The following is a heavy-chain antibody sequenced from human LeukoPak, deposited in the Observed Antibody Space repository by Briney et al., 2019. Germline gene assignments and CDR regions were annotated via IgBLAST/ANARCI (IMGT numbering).Heavy chain of an antibody. V-gene: IGHV1-69*04. CDR2: IIPILGIA. CDR1: GGTFSSYA. D-gene: IGHD3-10*01. CDR3: ARDPGNYGSGSYRTKNWFDP. J-gene: IGHJ5*02. Sequence: SVKVSCKASGGTFSSYAISWVRQAPGQGLEWMGRIIPILGIANYAQKFQGRVTITADISTSTAYMELSSLRSEDTAVYYCARDPGNYGSGSYRTKNWFDPWGQGTLVAVSS.